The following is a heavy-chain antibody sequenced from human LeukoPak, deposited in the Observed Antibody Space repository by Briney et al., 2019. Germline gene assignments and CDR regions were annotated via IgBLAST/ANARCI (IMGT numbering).Heavy chain of an antibody. CDR3: ARGGDIVVVVAAPDYFDY. V-gene: IGHV1-18*04. J-gene: IGHJ4*02. Sequence: EASVKVSCKASGYTFTGYYIHWVRQAPGQGLEWMGWISAYNGNTNYAQKLQGRVTMTTDTSTSTAYMELRSLRSDDTAVYYCARGGDIVVVVAAPDYFDYWGQGTLVTVSS. D-gene: IGHD2-15*01. CDR2: ISAYNGNT. CDR1: GYTFTGYY.